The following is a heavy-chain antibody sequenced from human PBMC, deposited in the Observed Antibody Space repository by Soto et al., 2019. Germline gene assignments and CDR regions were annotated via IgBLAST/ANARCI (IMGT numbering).Heavy chain of an antibody. J-gene: IGHJ6*02. CDR3: ARHQRARAAQAPMVACGREG. CDR2: IYYSGST. Sequence: PSETLSLTCTVSGGSISSSSYYWGWIRQPPGKGLEWIGSIYYSGSTYYNPSLKSRVTISVDTSKNQFSLKLSSVTAADTAVYYSARHQRARAAQAPMVACGREGWGQGTSSTVSS. V-gene: IGHV4-39*01. CDR1: GGSISSSSYY. D-gene: IGHD2-15*01.